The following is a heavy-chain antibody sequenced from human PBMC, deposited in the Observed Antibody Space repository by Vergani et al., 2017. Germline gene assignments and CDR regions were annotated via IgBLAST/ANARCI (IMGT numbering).Heavy chain of an antibody. CDR3: AKDNRGNWNYVDYYDYYMDV. CDR2: IGGSGDST. CDR1: GFTFSSYA. Sequence: EVQLLESGGGLGQPGGSLRLSCAASGFTFSSYAMSWVRQAPGKGLEWVSAIGGSGDSTYYADSVKGRFTISRDNSKNTLYLQMNSLRAEDTAVYFCAKDNRGNWNYVDYYDYYMDVWGKGTTVTVSS. J-gene: IGHJ6*03. D-gene: IGHD1-7*01. V-gene: IGHV3-23*01.